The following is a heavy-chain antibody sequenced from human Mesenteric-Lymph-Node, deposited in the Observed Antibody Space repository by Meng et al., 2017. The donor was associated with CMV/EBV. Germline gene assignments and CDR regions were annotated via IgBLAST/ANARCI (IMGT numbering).Heavy chain of an antibody. V-gene: IGHV3-23*01. J-gene: IGHJ4*02. CDR3: AKDYGTMIAVDY. D-gene: IGHD3-22*01. CDR2: ISGSGGST. Sequence: GGSLRLSCAASGFTFSSYWMHWVRQAPGKGLVWVSAISGSGGSTYYADSVKGRFTISRDNSKDTLYLQMNSLRAEDTAVYYCAKDYGTMIAVDYWGQGTLVTVSS. CDR1: GFTFSSYW.